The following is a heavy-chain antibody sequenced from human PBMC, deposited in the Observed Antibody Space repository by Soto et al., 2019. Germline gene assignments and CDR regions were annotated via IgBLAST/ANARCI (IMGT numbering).Heavy chain of an antibody. J-gene: IGHJ5*02. CDR3: AKGYSSRWHMGWFDP. CDR1: GFTFDDYA. Sequence: EVQLVESGGGLVQPGRSLRLSCAASGFTFDDYAMHWVRQAPGKGLECVSGISWNSGSIGYADSVKGRFTISRDNAKNSLYLQMNSLRAEDTALYYCAKGYSSRWHMGWFDPWGQGTLVTVSS. CDR2: ISWNSGSI. V-gene: IGHV3-9*01. D-gene: IGHD6-13*01.